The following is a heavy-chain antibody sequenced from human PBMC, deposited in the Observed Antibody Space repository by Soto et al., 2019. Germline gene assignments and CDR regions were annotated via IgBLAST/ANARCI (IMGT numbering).Heavy chain of an antibody. CDR2: IVPIYGIP. Sequence: SVKVSCKTSGGTFNTHAISWVRQAPGHGFEWMGGIVPIYGIPSHAQKFQGRVTITADEPTTTVYMELSSLRSDDTAVYYCARGPNWNARYYYYGMDVWGQGTTVTVLL. V-gene: IGHV1-69*13. J-gene: IGHJ6*02. CDR1: GGTFNTHA. CDR3: ARGPNWNARYYYYGMDV. D-gene: IGHD1-1*01.